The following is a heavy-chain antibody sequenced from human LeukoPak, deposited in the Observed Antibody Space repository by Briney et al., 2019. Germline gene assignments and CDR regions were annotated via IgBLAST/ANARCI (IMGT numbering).Heavy chain of an antibody. V-gene: IGHV4-31*03. CDR3: VEAPNPYYFDD. J-gene: IGHJ4*02. CDR1: GGSISSSTYY. Sequence: TLSLTCTVSGGSISSSTYYWNWIRQYPGKGLEWIGYIYNSGTTYYNPSLKSRVTISVDTSKNQFSLKLNSMSAADTAVYYCVEAPNPYYFDDWGQGTLVTVSA. CDR2: IYNSGTT. D-gene: IGHD5-24*01.